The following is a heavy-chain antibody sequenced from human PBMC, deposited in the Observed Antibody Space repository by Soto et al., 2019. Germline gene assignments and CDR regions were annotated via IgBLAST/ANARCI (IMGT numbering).Heavy chain of an antibody. V-gene: IGHV4-31*03. CDR2: IYYSGST. CDR1: GGSISSGGYY. J-gene: IGHJ6*02. Sequence: QVQLQESGPGLVKPSQTLSLTCTVSGGSISSGGYYWSWIRQHPGKGLEWIGYIYYSGSTYYNPSLKSRVTISVDTSKNQSSLKLSSVPAADTAVYYCARDRQYSCSPEGGYGMDVWGQGTTVTVSS. CDR3: ARDRQYSCSPEGGYGMDV. D-gene: IGHD6-6*01.